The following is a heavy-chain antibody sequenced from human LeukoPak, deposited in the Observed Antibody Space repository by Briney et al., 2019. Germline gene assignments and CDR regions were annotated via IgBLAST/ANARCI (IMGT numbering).Heavy chain of an antibody. Sequence: PGGSLRLSCAASGFTFHSFAMTWVRQAPGKGLEWVSAISGSAGSTFYADSVKGSFTISRDNSKNTLYLQMNSLRAEDTAVYYCAKSRPMAYYFDYWGQGTLVTVSS. V-gene: IGHV3-23*01. CDR1: GFTFHSFA. D-gene: IGHD3-10*01. CDR3: AKSRPMAYYFDY. J-gene: IGHJ4*02. CDR2: ISGSAGST.